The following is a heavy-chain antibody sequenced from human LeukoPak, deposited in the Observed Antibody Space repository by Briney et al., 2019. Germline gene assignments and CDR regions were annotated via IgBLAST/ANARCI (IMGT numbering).Heavy chain of an antibody. CDR3: AKESSASRYRGAFDI. CDR2: ISRSSDYI. CDR1: GFTFSTYS. J-gene: IGHJ3*02. D-gene: IGHD6-19*01. Sequence: PGGSPRLSCAASGFTFSTYSMNWVRQAPGKGLEWVSSISRSSDYIYSADSVKGRFTISRDNAKHSLYLQMNSLRADDTAVYYCAKESSASRYRGAFDIWGQGTLVTVPS. V-gene: IGHV3-21*01.